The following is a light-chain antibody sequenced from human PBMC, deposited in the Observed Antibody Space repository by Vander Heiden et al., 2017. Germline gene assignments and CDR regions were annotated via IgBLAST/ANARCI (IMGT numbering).Light chain of an antibody. CDR3: AAWDDSLNGWV. J-gene: IGLJ3*02. V-gene: IGLV1-44*01. CDR1: SSNIGSNT. CDR2: SNN. Sequence: HSVLTQPPSASATPGQRVPISCSGSSSNIGSNTVNWYQQLPGTAPKLLIYSNNQRPSGVPDQFSGSKSGTSASLAISGLQSEDEADYYCAAWDDSLNGWVFGGGTKLTVL.